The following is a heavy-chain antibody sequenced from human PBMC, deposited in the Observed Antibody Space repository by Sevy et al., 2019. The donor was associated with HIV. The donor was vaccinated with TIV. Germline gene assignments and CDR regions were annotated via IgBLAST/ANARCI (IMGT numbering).Heavy chain of an antibody. V-gene: IGHV3-21*01. CDR1: GLTFSSYS. CDR3: ARMGYCSSTSCYQLSYGMDV. J-gene: IGHJ6*02. Sequence: GGSLRLSCAASGLTFSSYSMNWVRQAPGKGLEWVSSISSSSSYIYYADSVKGRFTISRDNAKNSLYLQMNSLRAEDTAVYYCARMGYCSSTSCYQLSYGMDVWGQGTTVTV. D-gene: IGHD2-2*01. CDR2: ISSSSSYI.